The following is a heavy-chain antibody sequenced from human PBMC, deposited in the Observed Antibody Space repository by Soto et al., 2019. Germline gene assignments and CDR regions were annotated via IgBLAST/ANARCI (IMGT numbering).Heavy chain of an antibody. Sequence: DVQLVESGGDLVQAGGSLRLSCAASGFTFSPSWIQWVRQAPGKGLEWVANIRPDGRENAYVDSVTGRFTISRDNAKRSLYLQMNSLRVEDTADYYCARDRGAGATDYWGQGTLVIVSS. CDR1: GFTFSPSW. CDR2: IRPDGREN. D-gene: IGHD1-26*01. J-gene: IGHJ4*02. V-gene: IGHV3-7*04. CDR3: ARDRGAGATDY.